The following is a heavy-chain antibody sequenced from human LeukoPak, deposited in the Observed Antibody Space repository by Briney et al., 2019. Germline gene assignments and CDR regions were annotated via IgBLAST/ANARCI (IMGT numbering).Heavy chain of an antibody. Sequence: SETLSLTCTVSGGSISSGGYYWSWIRQHPGKGLEWIGYIYYSGSTYYNPSLKSRVTISVDTSKNQFSLKLSSVTAADTAVYYCARDSGSYYSPYYYYYYGMDVWGQGTTVTVSS. CDR3: ARDSGSYYSPYYYYYYGMDV. J-gene: IGHJ6*02. CDR1: GGSISSGGYY. D-gene: IGHD1-26*01. CDR2: IYYSGST. V-gene: IGHV4-31*03.